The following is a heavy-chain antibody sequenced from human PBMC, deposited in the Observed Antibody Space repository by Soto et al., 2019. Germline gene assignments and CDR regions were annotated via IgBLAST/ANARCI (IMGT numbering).Heavy chain of an antibody. Sequence: ASVKVSCKASGYTFTSYGISWVRQAPGQGLEWMGWISAYNGNTNYAQKLQGRVTMTTDTSTSTAYMELRSLRSDDTAVYYCARALDDFWSGYGMDVWGQGTTVTVSS. J-gene: IGHJ6*02. V-gene: IGHV1-18*01. CDR1: GYTFTSYG. CDR2: ISAYNGNT. CDR3: ARALDDFWSGYGMDV. D-gene: IGHD3-3*01.